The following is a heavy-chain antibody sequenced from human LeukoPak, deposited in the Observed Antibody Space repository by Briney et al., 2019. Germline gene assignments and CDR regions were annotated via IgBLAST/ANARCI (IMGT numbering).Heavy chain of an antibody. D-gene: IGHD3-3*01. CDR3: ARRDDFWSGYYDP. J-gene: IGHJ5*02. CDR1: GGSISSYY. CDR2: IYYSGST. Sequence: SETLSLTCTVSGGSISSYYWSWIRQPPGKGLEWIGYIYYSGSTNYNPSLKSRVTISVDTSKNQFSLKLSSVTAADTAVYYCARRDDFWSGYYDPWGQGTLVTASS. V-gene: IGHV4-59*08.